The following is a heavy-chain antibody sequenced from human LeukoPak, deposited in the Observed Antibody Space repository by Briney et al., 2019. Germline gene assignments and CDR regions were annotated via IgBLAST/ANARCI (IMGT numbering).Heavy chain of an antibody. D-gene: IGHD2-2*02. Sequence: GGSLRLSCAASGFTFSSYAMSWVRQAPGKGLEWVAFIRYDGSNKYYADSVKGRFTISRDNSKNTLYLQMNSLRAEDTAVYYCAKMGDIVVVPAAILEGDDDYWGQGTLVTVSS. CDR3: AKMGDIVVVPAAILEGDDDY. CDR1: GFTFSSYA. CDR2: IRYDGSNK. J-gene: IGHJ4*02. V-gene: IGHV3-30*02.